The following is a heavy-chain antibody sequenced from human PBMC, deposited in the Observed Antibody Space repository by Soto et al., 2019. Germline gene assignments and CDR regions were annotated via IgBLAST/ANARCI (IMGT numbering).Heavy chain of an antibody. V-gene: IGHV4-31*03. Sequence: QVQLQESGPGLVKPSQTLSLTCTVSGGSISVGVYYWNWIRQLPGKGPEWIGYTYHTGSTYYNPSLESRVTTSVDPSKDQFSLRLSSVTAADTAGYDCATSGHPDASLYFDYWGQGTLVTVSS. CDR2: TYHTGST. J-gene: IGHJ4*02. CDR3: ATSGHPDASLYFDY. D-gene: IGHD2-2*01. CDR1: GGSISVGVYY.